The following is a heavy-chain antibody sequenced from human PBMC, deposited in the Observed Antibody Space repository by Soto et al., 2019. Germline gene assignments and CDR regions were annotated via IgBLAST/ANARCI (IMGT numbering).Heavy chain of an antibody. CDR3: AREVVPAAPLRDYGMDV. D-gene: IGHD2-2*01. Sequence: ASVKVSCKASGYTFTSYYMHWVRQAPGQGLEWMGIINPSGGSTSYAQKFQGRVTMTRDTSTSTVYMELSSLRSEDTAVYYCAREVVPAAPLRDYGMDVWGQGTTVTV. J-gene: IGHJ6*02. CDR2: INPSGGST. CDR1: GYTFTSYY. V-gene: IGHV1-46*01.